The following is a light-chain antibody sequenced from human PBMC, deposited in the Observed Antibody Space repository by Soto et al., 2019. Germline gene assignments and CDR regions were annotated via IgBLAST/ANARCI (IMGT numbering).Light chain of an antibody. J-gene: IGLJ2*01. CDR3: QSYGSSLSGVV. CDR2: GNS. V-gene: IGLV1-40*01. CDR1: SSNIGAGYD. Sequence: QSVLTQPPSVSGAPGQRVTISCTGSSSNIGAGYDVHWYQQLPGTAPKLLIYGNSNRPSGVPDRFSGSKSGTSASLAITGLQGEDEGDYYCQSYGSSLSGVVFGGGTQLTVL.